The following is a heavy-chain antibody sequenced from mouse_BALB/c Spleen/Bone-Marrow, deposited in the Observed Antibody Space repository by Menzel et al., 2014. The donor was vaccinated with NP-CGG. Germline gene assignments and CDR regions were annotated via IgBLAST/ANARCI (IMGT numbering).Heavy chain of an antibody. V-gene: IGHV1S81*02. CDR1: GYTFTNYW. CDR3: ARGFDY. Sequence: QVQLKDSGAELVKPGASAKLSCKASGYTFTNYWMHWVKQRPGQGLEWIGEINPSNGRTNYNEKFKSKATLTVDKSSSTAYMQLSSLTSEDSAVYYCARGFDYWGQGTTLTVSS. J-gene: IGHJ2*01. CDR2: INPSNGRT.